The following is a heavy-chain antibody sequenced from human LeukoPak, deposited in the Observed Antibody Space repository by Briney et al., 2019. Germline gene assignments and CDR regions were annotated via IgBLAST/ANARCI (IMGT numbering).Heavy chain of an antibody. V-gene: IGHV3-23*01. J-gene: IGHJ4*02. CDR3: ARDNSRELYYYDSSGHLFDY. D-gene: IGHD3-22*01. Sequence: GGSLRLSCAASGFTFSSFTMSWVRQAPGKGLEWVSAISGSGGGTYYADSVKGRFTISRDSSKNTLYLQMNSLRAEDTAVYYWARDNSRELYYYDSSGHLFDYWGQGTLVTVSS. CDR2: ISGSGGGT. CDR1: GFTFSSFT.